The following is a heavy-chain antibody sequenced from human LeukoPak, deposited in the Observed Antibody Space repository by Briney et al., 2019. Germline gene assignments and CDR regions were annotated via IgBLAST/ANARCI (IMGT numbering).Heavy chain of an antibody. CDR1: GFTVSAYA. V-gene: IGHV3-23*01. CDR3: AARKVRGVWFYLDY. D-gene: IGHD3-10*01. Sequence: GGSLRLSCAASGFTVSAYAMAWVRQAPGKGLEWVSTICDDNTYYADSVKGRFAISTDNSKNTLYLQMNSLRVEDTAVYFCAARKVRGVWFYLDYWGQGTLVTVSS. CDR2: ICDDNT. J-gene: IGHJ4*02.